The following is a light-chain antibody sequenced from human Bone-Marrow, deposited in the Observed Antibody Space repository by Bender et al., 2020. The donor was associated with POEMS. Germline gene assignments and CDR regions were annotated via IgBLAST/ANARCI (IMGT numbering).Light chain of an antibody. V-gene: IGLV1-44*01. CDR2: INN. J-gene: IGLJ3*02. CDR1: SSNIGTNP. Sequence: QSVLTQPPSASGTPGQRVTISCSGSSSNIGTNPVNWYQQLPGTAPKLLIYINNQRPSGVPDRFSGSKSGTSASLAITELQAEDEADYYCQSYDSSLSGWVFGGGTKLTVL. CDR3: QSYDSSLSGWV.